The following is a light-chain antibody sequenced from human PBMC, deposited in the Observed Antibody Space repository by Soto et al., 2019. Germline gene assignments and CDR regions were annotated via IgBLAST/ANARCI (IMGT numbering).Light chain of an antibody. Sequence: SPGTLSVSPGERATLSCRASQSIRTDLAWYQQKPGQAPSLLIFSASTRATGVPARFSGSGSGTEFTLTISSLQSEDFAVYTCQKYNKWPHWKFVQGTKVDIK. CDR3: QKYNKWPHWK. J-gene: IGKJ1*01. CDR2: SAS. CDR1: QSIRTD. V-gene: IGKV3-15*01.